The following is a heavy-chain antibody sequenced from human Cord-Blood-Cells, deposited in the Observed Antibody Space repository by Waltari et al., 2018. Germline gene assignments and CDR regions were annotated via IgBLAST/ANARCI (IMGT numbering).Heavy chain of an antibody. CDR2: ISYEGRNK. V-gene: IGHV3-30*04. D-gene: IGHD6-19*01. CDR3: ARPWRGIAVAGQGDAFDI. J-gene: IGHJ3*02. Sequence: QVQLVESGGGVVQPGRSLRLSCAASGFTFSSYAMHWVRQAPGKGLEWVAVISYEGRNKYYADAGKGRFTISRDNSKNTLYLQMNSLRAEDTAVYYCARPWRGIAVAGQGDAFDIWGQGTMVTVSS. CDR1: GFTFSSYA.